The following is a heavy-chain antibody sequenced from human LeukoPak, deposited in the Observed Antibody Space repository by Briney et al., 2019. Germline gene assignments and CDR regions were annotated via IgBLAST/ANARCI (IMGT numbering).Heavy chain of an antibody. J-gene: IGHJ5*02. CDR2: ISWNGLST. V-gene: IGHV3-20*01. CDR3: VTAPGGGEPVS. Sequence: GGSLRLSCVASGCTFDDSDMSWVRQVAGKGLEWVSGISWNGLSTGYADSVRGRFTILRENDKDSVLLLMNRRRGEGLVFYDCVTAPGGGEPVSWGQGILVTVSS. CDR1: GCTFDDSD. D-gene: IGHD1-14*01.